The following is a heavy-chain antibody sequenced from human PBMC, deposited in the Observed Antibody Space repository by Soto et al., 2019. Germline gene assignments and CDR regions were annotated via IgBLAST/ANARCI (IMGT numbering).Heavy chain of an antibody. CDR2: IYPSDSYT. J-gene: IGHJ4*02. D-gene: IGHD6-13*01. CDR3: SRLQAAAGDNDLTFDY. Sequence: EVQLVQSGAEVKKPGESLRISCKGSGYSFTSYWISWVRQMPGKGLEWMGRIYPSDSYTNYSPSFQGHVTISADKSIRTAYLQWSSLKASDTAMYYCSRLQAAAGDNDLTFDYWGQGTLVTVSS. CDR1: GYSFTSYW. V-gene: IGHV5-10-1*01.